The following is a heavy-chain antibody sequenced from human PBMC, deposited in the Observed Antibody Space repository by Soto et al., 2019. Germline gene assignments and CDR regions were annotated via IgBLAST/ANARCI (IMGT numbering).Heavy chain of an antibody. D-gene: IGHD6-13*01. V-gene: IGHV3-23*01. Sequence: EVQLLESGGGLVQPGGSLRLSCAASGFTFSSYAMSWVRQAPGKGLEWVSAISGSGGSTYYADSVKGRFTISRDNSKNTLYLQMNSLRAEDTAVYYCAKGPEPGIAAGKSGEYWGQGTLVTVSS. CDR2: ISGSGGST. CDR1: GFTFSSYA. J-gene: IGHJ4*02. CDR3: AKGPEPGIAAGKSGEY.